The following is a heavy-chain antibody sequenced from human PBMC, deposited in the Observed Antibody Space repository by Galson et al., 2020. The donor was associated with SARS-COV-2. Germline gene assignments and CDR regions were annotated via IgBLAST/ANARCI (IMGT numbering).Heavy chain of an antibody. CDR3: ARGRAGDFWSGYNYYFDY. CDR2: IIPIFGTA. V-gene: IGHV1-69*05. J-gene: IGHJ4*02. D-gene: IGHD3-3*01. CDR1: GGTFSSYA. Sequence: ASVKVSCKASGGTFSSYAISWVRQAPGQGPEWMGGIIPIFGTANYAQKFQGRVTITTDESTSTAYMELSSLRSEDTAVYYCARGRAGDFWSGYNYYFDYWGQGTLVTVSS.